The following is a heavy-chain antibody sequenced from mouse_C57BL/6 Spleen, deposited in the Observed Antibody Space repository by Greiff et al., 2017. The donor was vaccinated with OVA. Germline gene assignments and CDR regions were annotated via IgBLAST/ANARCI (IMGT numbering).Heavy chain of an antibody. CDR1: GYSITSGYD. V-gene: IGHV3-1*01. J-gene: IGHJ2*01. CDR2: ISYSGST. CDR3: ARGLYDYFFFDY. D-gene: IGHD2-4*01. Sequence: EVKLQESGPGMVKPSQSLSLTCTVTGYSITSGYDWHWIRHFPGNKLEWMGYISYSGSTNYNPSLKSRISITHDTSKNHFFLKLNSVTTEDTATYYCARGLYDYFFFDYWGQGTTLTVSS.